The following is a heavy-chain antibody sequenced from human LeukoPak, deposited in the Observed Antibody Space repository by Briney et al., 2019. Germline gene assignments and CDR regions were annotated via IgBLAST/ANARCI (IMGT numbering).Heavy chain of an antibody. CDR1: GITLDDYA. CDR3: TADPDNSGYWASLRRYFQY. Sequence: PGGSLRLSCAVSGITLDDYAMHWVRHVPGKGLEWVSLISRDGGTTYYADSVKGRFTISRDKSKNTLYLHMNSLRSEDTALYYCTADPDNSGYWASLRRYFQYWGQGTLVTVSS. V-gene: IGHV3-43*02. CDR2: ISRDGGTT. D-gene: IGHD3-22*01. J-gene: IGHJ1*01.